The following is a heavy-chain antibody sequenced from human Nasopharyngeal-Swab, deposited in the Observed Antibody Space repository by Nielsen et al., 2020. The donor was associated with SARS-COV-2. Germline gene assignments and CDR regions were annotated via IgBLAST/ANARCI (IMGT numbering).Heavy chain of an antibody. V-gene: IGHV3-9*01. CDR3: AKVVAAHYYYYGMDV. Sequence: WIRQPPGKGLEWVSGISWNSGSTGYADSVKGRFTISRDNAKNSLYLQMNSLRAEDTALYYCAKVVAAHYYYYGMDVWGQGTTVTVSS. D-gene: IGHD2-15*01. J-gene: IGHJ6*02. CDR2: ISWNSGST.